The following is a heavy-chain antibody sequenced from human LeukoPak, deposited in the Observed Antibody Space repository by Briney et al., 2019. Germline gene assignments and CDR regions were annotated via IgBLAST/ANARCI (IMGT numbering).Heavy chain of an antibody. V-gene: IGHV3-30*18. CDR2: ISYDGSNK. CDR1: GFTFSSYG. Sequence: GGSLRLSCAASGFTFSSYGMHWVRQAPGKGLEWVAVISYDGSNKYYADSVKGRFTISRDTSKNTLYLQMNSLRAEDTAVYYCAKDVASGNSAVVDYWGQGTLVTVSS. D-gene: IGHD4-23*01. CDR3: AKDVASGNSAVVDY. J-gene: IGHJ4*02.